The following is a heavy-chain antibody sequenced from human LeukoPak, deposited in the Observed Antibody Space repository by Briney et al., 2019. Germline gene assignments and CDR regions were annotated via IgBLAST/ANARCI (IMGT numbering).Heavy chain of an antibody. D-gene: IGHD3-22*01. CDR1: GFTFSSDS. CDR3: ARDPGYYDSSTYFDY. CDR2: ISSSSSYI. J-gene: IGHJ4*02. V-gene: IGHV3-21*01. Sequence: PGGSLRLSCAASGFTFSSDSMNWFRQAPGKGLEWVSSISSSSSYIYYADSVKGRFTISRDNAKNSLYLQMNSLRAEDTAVYYCARDPGYYDSSTYFDYWGQGTLVTVSS.